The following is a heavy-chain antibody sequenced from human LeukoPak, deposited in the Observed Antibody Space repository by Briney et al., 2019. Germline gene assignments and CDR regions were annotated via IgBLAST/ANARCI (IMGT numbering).Heavy chain of an antibody. CDR1: GFTLSRYS. D-gene: IGHD2-15*01. CDR2: ISTSSSYI. J-gene: IGHJ5*02. CDR3: AKEPGPSYCSGGSCYP. Sequence: GGSLRLSCAASGFTLSRYSMNWVRQAPGKGLEWVSSISTSSSYIYYADSVKGRFTISRDNSKNTLYLQMNSLRAEDTAVYYCAKEPGPSYCSGGSCYPWGQGTLVTVSS. V-gene: IGHV3-21*04.